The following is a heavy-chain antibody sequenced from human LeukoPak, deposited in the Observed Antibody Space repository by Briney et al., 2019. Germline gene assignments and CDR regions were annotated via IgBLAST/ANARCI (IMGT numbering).Heavy chain of an antibody. V-gene: IGHV4-34*01. D-gene: IGHD6-19*01. CDR3: ARVRADSSGWSPDFDY. CDR2: INHSGGT. CDR1: GGSLSDSY. J-gene: IGHJ4*02. Sequence: PSETLSLTCAVSGGSLSDSYWSWIRQSPGKGLEWIGEINHSGGTNYNPSLKRRVTISVDPSKSHFSLRVTSVTAADTAVYYCARVRADSSGWSPDFDYWGQGTLVTVSA.